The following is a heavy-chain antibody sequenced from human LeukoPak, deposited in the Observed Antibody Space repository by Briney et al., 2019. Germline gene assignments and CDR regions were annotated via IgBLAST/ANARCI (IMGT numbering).Heavy chain of an antibody. CDR1: GFTFSSYW. Sequence: GGSLRLSCVASGFTFSSYWMHWVRQDPRKGLVWVSRINGDGRNINYADSVRGRFTISRDNSKNTLYLQMNSLRAEDTAVYYCARGGMVRGVMYYFDYWGQGTLVTVSS. CDR3: ARGGMVRGVMYYFDY. CDR2: INGDGRNI. V-gene: IGHV3-74*01. J-gene: IGHJ4*02. D-gene: IGHD3-10*01.